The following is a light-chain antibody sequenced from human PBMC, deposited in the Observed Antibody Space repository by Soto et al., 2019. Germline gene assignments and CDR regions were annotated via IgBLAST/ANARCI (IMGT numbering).Light chain of an antibody. CDR3: HQYGDSPRVS. CDR2: GAS. V-gene: IGKV3-20*01. Sequence: EIVLTQSPGALSLSPGERATLSCRASQTVSDNYLAWYQQKPGQAPRLLIYGASTMATGIPDRFSGSGSGTAFALTLTRLEPKDFAVYYYHQYGDSPRVSFGGGTKVEIK. CDR1: QTVSDNY. J-gene: IGKJ4*01.